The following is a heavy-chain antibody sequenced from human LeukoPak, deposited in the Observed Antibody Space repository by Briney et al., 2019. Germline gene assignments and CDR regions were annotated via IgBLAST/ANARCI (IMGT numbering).Heavy chain of an antibody. J-gene: IGHJ6*03. V-gene: IGHV3-48*01. Sequence: GGSLRLSCAASGFIFSRYSMNWVRQAPGKGLEWVSYISSSSSTIYYADSVKGRFTISRDNAKNSLFLQMNSLRAEDTAVYYCARDADFWSGYSRHTPGYFYYYYMDVWGKGTTVTVSS. D-gene: IGHD3-3*01. CDR2: ISSSSSTI. CDR1: GFIFSRYS. CDR3: ARDADFWSGYSRHTPGYFYYYYMDV.